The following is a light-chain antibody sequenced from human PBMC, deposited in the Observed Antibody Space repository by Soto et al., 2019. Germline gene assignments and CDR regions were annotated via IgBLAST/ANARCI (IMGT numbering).Light chain of an antibody. Sequence: QSVLTQPPSVSEAPRQRVTISCSGSSSNIGNNAVNWYQQLPGEAPKLLIYYDVLLPSGVSDRFSGSKSATSASLAISGLQSEDEADYYCAAWDDSLNGYVFGTGTKLTVL. V-gene: IGLV1-36*01. CDR1: SSNIGNNA. CDR3: AAWDDSLNGYV. J-gene: IGLJ1*01. CDR2: YDV.